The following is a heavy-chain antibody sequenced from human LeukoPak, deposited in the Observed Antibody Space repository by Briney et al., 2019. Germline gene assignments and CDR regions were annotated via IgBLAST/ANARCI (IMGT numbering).Heavy chain of an antibody. D-gene: IGHD4-11*01. CDR3: ARRKQFYHGLDA. J-gene: IGHJ6*02. CDR2: IYYSGST. CDR1: GGSISDYY. V-gene: IGHV4-59*01. Sequence: PSETLSLTCTVSGGSISDYYWSWMRQPPGKGLEWLGDIYYSGSTNQNPSLESRVTISVDASKNQFSLKVNSVTAADTAVYYCARRKQFYHGLDAWGQGTTVTVSS.